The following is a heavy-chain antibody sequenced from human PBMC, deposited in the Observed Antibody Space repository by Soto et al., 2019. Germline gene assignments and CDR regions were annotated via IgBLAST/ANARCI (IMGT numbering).Heavy chain of an antibody. CDR1: GFSLSTSGMC. Sequence: SGPTLVNPTQTLTLTCTFSGFSLSTSGMCVSWIRQPPGKALEWLARIDWDDDKYYSTSLKTRLTISKDTSKNQVVLTMTNMDPVDTATYYCARIRVAQQLAPFDYWGQGTLVTVSS. V-gene: IGHV2-70*11. D-gene: IGHD6-13*01. J-gene: IGHJ4*02. CDR2: IDWDDDK. CDR3: ARIRVAQQLAPFDY.